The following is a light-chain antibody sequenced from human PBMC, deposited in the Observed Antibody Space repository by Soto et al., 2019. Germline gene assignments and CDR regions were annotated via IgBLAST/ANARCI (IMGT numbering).Light chain of an antibody. V-gene: IGKV2-28*01. CDR3: MQALQSPRT. CDR2: LGS. CDR1: QRLLNSNGYNY. J-gene: IGKJ2*01. Sequence: DVVMTQSPRSLAVTPGEPASISCKSSQRLLNSNGYNYLDWYLQRPGQSPQLLIYLGSNRASGVPDRFSGSGSDTDFTLKISRVEAEDVGVYYCMQALQSPRTFGQGTKLEIK.